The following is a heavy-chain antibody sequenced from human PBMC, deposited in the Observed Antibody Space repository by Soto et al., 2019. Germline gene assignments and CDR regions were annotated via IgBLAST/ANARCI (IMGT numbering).Heavy chain of an antibody. CDR3: ARALYYYGSGRYFDL. Sequence: QVQLQQWGAGLLKPSETLSLTCAVYGGSFSGYYWSWIRQPPGKGLEWIGEINHSGSTNYNPSLKSRVTIAVDTSKNQVSLKLSSVTAADTAVYYCARALYYYGSGRYFDLWGRGTLVTVAS. CDR2: INHSGST. V-gene: IGHV4-34*01. CDR1: GGSFSGYY. J-gene: IGHJ2*01. D-gene: IGHD3-10*01.